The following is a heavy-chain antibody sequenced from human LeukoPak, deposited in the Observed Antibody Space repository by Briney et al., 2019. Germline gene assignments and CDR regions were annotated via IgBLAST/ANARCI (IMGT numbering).Heavy chain of an antibody. V-gene: IGHV1-8*01. J-gene: IGHJ4*02. CDR2: MNPNSGNT. CDR3: AGTTVKGGFDY. CDR1: GYTFTSYD. D-gene: IGHD4-17*01. Sequence: ASVKVSCKASGYTFTSYDINWVRQATGQGLEWMGWMNPNSGNTGYAQKSQGRVTMTRNTSISTAYMELSSLRSEDTAVYYCAGTTVKGGFDYWGQGTLVTVSS.